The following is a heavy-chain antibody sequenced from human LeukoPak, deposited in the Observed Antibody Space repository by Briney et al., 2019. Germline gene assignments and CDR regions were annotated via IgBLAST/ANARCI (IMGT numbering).Heavy chain of an antibody. CDR2: INHSGST. J-gene: IGHJ3*02. D-gene: IGHD5-18*01. CDR1: GGSFSGYY. V-gene: IGHV4-34*01. CDR3: ARLPYSYGFGDAFDI. Sequence: PSETLSLTCAVYGGSFSGYYWSWIRQPPGKGLEWIGEINHSGSTNYNPSLKSRVTISVDTSKNQFSLKLSSVTAADTAVYYCARLPYSYGFGDAFDIWGQGTMVTVSS.